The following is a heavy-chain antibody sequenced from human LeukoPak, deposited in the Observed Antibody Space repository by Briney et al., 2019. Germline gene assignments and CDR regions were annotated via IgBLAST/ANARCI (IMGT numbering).Heavy chain of an antibody. CDR1: GFXFSDYY. J-gene: IGHJ6*02. D-gene: IGHD1-26*01. Sequence: GGSLRLSCAASGFXFSDYYISWIRQAPGKGLEWVSYISSSSSYTNYADSVKGRFTISRDNAKNSLYLQMNSLRAEDTAVYYCARDTPRELPYYYGMDVWGQGTTVTVSS. V-gene: IGHV3-11*05. CDR3: ARDTPRELPYYYGMDV. CDR2: ISSSSSYT.